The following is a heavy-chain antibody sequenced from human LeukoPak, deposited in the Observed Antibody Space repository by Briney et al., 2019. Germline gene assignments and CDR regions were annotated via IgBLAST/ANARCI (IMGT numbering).Heavy chain of an antibody. J-gene: IGHJ6*04. Sequence: PSGTLSLTCAVSGGSISSSNWWSWVRQPPGKGLEWIGEIYHSGSTNYNPSLKSRVTISVDKSKNQFSLKLSSVTAADTAVYYCARETLMTVREWIMDVWGKGTTVTVSS. CDR1: GGSISSSNW. D-gene: IGHD2-8*01. CDR2: IYHSGST. V-gene: IGHV4-4*02. CDR3: ARETLMTVREWIMDV.